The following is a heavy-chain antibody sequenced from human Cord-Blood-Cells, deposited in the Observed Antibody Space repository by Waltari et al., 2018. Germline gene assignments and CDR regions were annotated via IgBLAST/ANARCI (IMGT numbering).Heavy chain of an antibody. D-gene: IGHD4-4*01. CDR2: ISYDGSNK. J-gene: IGHJ4*02. Sequence: QVQLVESGGGVVQPGRSLRLSCAASGFTFSSYAMPWLRQAPGKGLEWVAVISYDGSNKYYADSVKGRFTISRDNSKNTLYLQMNSLRAEDTAVYYCARGPEGLQLDYWGQGTLVTVSS. V-gene: IGHV3-30-3*01. CDR1: GFTFSSYA. CDR3: ARGPEGLQLDY.